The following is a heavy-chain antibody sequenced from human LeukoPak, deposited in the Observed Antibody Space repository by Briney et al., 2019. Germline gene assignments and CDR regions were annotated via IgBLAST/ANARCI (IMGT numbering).Heavy chain of an antibody. CDR2: ISAYNGNT. V-gene: IGHV1-18*01. CDR1: GYTFTSYG. J-gene: IGHJ6*03. Sequence: ASVKVSCKASGYTFTSYGISWVRQAPGQGLKWMGWISAYNGNTNYAQKLQGRVTMTTDTSTSTAYMELRSLRSDDTAVYYCASTYCSSTSCYNYYMDVWGKGTTATVSS. D-gene: IGHD2-2*02. CDR3: ASTYCSSTSCYNYYMDV.